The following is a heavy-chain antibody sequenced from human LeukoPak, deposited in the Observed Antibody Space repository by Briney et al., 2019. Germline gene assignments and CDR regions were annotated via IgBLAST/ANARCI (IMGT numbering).Heavy chain of an antibody. J-gene: IGHJ4*02. CDR3: ARWVGASVLFDY. CDR2: IYTSGST. CDR1: GGSISSYY. D-gene: IGHD1-26*01. V-gene: IGHV4-4*09. Sequence: SETLSLTCTVSGGSISSYYWGWIRQPPGKGLEWIGYIYTSGSTNCNPSLESRVTISVDTSKNQFSLKLSSVTAADTAVYYCARWVGASVLFDYWGQGTLVTVSS.